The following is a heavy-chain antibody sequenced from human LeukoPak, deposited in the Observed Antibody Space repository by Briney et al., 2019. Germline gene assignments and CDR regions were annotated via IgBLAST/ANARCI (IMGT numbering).Heavy chain of an antibody. CDR3: ARDTGDGSYDF. CDR2: ISNDGSNK. CDR1: GFSFSSYG. V-gene: IGHV3-30*03. D-gene: IGHD1-26*01. Sequence: PGRSLRLSCAGSGFSFSSYGMHWVRQAPGKGLEWVAVISNDGSNKAYADSVKGRFTVSRDNAKNSLYLQMNSLRDEDTAVYYCARDTGDGSYDFWGQGTLVTVSS. J-gene: IGHJ4*02.